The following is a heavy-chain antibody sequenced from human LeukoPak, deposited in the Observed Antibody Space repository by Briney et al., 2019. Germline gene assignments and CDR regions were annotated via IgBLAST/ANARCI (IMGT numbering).Heavy chain of an antibody. Sequence: ASVKVSCKASGGTFSSYAISWVRQAPGQGLEWMGRIIPILGIANYAQKFQGRVTITADKSTSTAYMELSSLRSEDTAVYYCARPYRIAAAGTPAFDIWGQGTMVTVSS. D-gene: IGHD6-13*01. CDR3: ARPYRIAAAGTPAFDI. V-gene: IGHV1-69*04. CDR1: GGTFSSYA. J-gene: IGHJ3*02. CDR2: IIPILGIA.